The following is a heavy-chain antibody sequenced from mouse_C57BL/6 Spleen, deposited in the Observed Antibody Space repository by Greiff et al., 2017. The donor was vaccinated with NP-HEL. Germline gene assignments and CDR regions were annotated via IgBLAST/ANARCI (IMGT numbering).Heavy chain of an antibody. CDR2: INPSNGGT. CDR3: ARGGWLPRPFYYARDY. Sequence: QVQLQQPGTELVKPGASVKLSCKASGYTFTSYWMHWVKQRPGQGLEWIGNINPSNGGTNYNEKFKSKATLTVDKSSSTAYMQLSSLTSEDSAVYYCARGGWLPRPFYYARDYWGQGTSVTVSS. CDR1: GYTFTSYW. D-gene: IGHD2-3*01. J-gene: IGHJ4*01. V-gene: IGHV1-53*01.